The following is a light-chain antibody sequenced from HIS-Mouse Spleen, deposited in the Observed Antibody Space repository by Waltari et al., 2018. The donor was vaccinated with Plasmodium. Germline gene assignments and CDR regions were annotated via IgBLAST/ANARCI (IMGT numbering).Light chain of an antibody. V-gene: IGKV3-15*01. Sequence: EIGMTQSTATLSVSPGERATLSCRASQSVSSNLALYQQKPCQAPRLLIYGASTRATGIPARFSGSGSGTEFTLTISSLQSEDSAVYYCQQYNNWSFTVGPGTKVDIK. CDR3: QQYNNWSFT. CDR1: QSVSSN. J-gene: IGKJ3*01. CDR2: GAS.